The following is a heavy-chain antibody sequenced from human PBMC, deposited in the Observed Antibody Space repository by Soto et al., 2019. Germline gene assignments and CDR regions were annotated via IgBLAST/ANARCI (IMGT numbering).Heavy chain of an antibody. CDR1: GFTFSSYV. J-gene: IGHJ3*02. D-gene: IGHD5-12*01. V-gene: IGHV3-23*01. Sequence: GGSLRLSCAASGFTFSSYVMSWVRQAPGKWLEWVSAISGSGGSTYYADSVKGRFTISRDNSKNTLYLQMNSLRAEDTAVYYCAKDRNSGYDAFDIWGQGTMVTVSS. CDR3: AKDRNSGYDAFDI. CDR2: ISGSGGST.